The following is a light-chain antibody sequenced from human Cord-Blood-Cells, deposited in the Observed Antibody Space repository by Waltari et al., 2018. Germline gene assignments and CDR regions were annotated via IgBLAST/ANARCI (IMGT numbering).Light chain of an antibody. CDR1: SSNIGSTT. V-gene: IGLV1-44*01. CDR2: RKN. Sequence: QSVLTQPPSASGTPAQRATISCSGSSSNIGSTTVTWYPQLPGTAPKLLIYRKNQRPSGVPDRFSGSKSGTSASLAISGLQAEDEADYYCAAWDDSLNGPVFGGGTKLTVL. J-gene: IGLJ3*02. CDR3: AAWDDSLNGPV.